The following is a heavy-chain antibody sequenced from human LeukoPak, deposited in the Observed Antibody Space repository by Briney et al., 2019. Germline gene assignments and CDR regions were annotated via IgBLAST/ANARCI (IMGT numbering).Heavy chain of an antibody. V-gene: IGHV3-30*02. CDR1: GFTFSSYA. J-gene: IGHJ6*02. CDR2: ILYGGSNK. CDR3: AKGRDTYQYGMDV. Sequence: PGGSPSLSCAASGFTFSSYAMQWVRQAPGKGLEWVAFILYGGSNKYYADSVKGRFTISRDNSKNTLYLQMNSLTAEDTAVYYCAKGRDTYQYGMDVWGQGTTVTVSS.